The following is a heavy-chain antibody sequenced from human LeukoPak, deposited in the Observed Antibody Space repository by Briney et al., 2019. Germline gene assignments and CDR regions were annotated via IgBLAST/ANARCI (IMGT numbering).Heavy chain of an antibody. CDR1: GCTFRNYG. CDR3: VKDLYSYSFDY. D-gene: IGHD2-8*01. J-gene: IGHJ4*02. CDR2: ISSYWGST. Sequence: GGSVRLSCSASGCTFRNYGMNWVRQAPGKGLEYVSRISSYWGSTYYADLVKGRFTISRDNSKKTLYIQMSSLRAEDTAVYYCVKDLYSYSFDYWGQGTLVTVSS. V-gene: IGHV3-64*05.